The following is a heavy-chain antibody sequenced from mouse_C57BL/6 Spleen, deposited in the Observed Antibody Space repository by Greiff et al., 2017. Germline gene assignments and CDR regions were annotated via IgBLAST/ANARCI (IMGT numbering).Heavy chain of an antibody. CDR2: IDPSDSYT. Sequence: QVQLQQPGAELVMPGASVKLSCKASGYTFTSCWMHWVKQRPGQGLEWIGEIDPSDSYTNYNQKFKGKSTLTVDKSSSTAYMQLSSLTSEDSAVYYCARSADGYYEAMDYWGQGTSVTVSS. J-gene: IGHJ4*01. V-gene: IGHV1-69*01. CDR1: GYTFTSCW. CDR3: ARSADGYYEAMDY. D-gene: IGHD2-3*01.